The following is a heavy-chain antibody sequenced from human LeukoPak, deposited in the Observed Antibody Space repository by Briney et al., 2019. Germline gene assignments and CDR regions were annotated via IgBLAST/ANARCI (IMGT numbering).Heavy chain of an antibody. Sequence: ASVKVSCKVSGYTLTGLSMHWVRQAPGKGLEWMGGFDPEDGETIYAQKFQGRVTMTEDTSTDTAYMELSSLRSEDTAVYYCATDPYYYDSSGYYGDYWGQGTLVTVSS. CDR1: GYTLTGLS. CDR2: FDPEDGET. J-gene: IGHJ4*02. V-gene: IGHV1-24*01. CDR3: ATDPYYYDSSGYYGDY. D-gene: IGHD3-22*01.